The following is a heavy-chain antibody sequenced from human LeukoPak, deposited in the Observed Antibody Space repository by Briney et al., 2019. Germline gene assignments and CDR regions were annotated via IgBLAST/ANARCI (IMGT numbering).Heavy chain of an antibody. CDR2: IYYSGSP. CDR3: ARWRQSGTYYAPPYFDY. V-gene: IGHV4-59*08. Sequence: SETLFLTCTVSGDSISSYYWSWIRQPPGKGLEWIGYIYYSGSPNYNPSLKSRVTISVDTSKNQFSLKLTSVTAADTAVYYCARWRQSGTYYAPPYFDYWGQGTLVTVSS. D-gene: IGHD1-26*01. J-gene: IGHJ4*02. CDR1: GDSISSYY.